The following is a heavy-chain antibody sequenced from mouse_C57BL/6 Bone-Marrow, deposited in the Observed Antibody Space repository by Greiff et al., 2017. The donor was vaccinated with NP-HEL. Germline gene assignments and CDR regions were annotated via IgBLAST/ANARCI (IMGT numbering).Heavy chain of an antibody. CDR2: IHPNSGST. J-gene: IGHJ2*01. CDR3: ARSHYYGSSGGFDY. V-gene: IGHV1-64*01. CDR1: GYTFTSYW. D-gene: IGHD1-1*01. Sequence: VKLVESGAELVKPGASVKLSCKASGYTFTSYWMHWVKQRPGQGLEWIGMIHPNSGSTNYNEKFKSKATLTVDKSSSTAYMHLSSLTSEDSAVYYCARSHYYGSSGGFDYWGQGTTLTVSS.